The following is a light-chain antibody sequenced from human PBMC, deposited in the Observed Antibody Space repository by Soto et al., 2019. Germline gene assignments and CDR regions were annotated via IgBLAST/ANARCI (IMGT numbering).Light chain of an antibody. CDR2: EVF. J-gene: IGLJ2*01. V-gene: IGLV2-14*01. CDR3: SSYTTNNAHV. Sequence: QSALTQPASISASPGQSISISCTGTSNDVGAFDYVSWYQQHPGKAPKLIIVEVFNRPSGVSTRFSGSKSGSTASLTISGLQAEDEADYFCSSYTTNNAHVFGGGTKLTVL. CDR1: SNDVGAFDY.